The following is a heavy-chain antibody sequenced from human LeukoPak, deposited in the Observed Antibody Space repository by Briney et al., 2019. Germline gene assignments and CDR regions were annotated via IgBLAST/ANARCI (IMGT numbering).Heavy chain of an antibody. J-gene: IGHJ4*02. V-gene: IGHV4-4*07. CDR3: ARETDGQWLVPAPWDY. D-gene: IGHD6-19*01. CDR2: IYTSGST. CDR1: GGSISSYY. Sequence: SETLSLTCTVSGGSISSYYWSWIRQPAGKGLEWIGRIYTSGSTNYNPPLKSRVTMSVDTSKNQFSLKLSSVTAADTAVYYCARETDGQWLVPAPWDYWGQGTLVTVSS.